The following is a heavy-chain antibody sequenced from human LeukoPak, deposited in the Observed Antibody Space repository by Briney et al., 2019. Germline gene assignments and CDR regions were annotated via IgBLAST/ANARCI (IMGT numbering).Heavy chain of an antibody. V-gene: IGHV4-34*01. CDR3: ARESTGYSILVRGFQH. D-gene: IGHD5-12*01. J-gene: IGHJ1*01. Sequence: SETLSLTCAVYGGSFSGYYWSWIRQPPGKGLEWIGEINHSGSTNYNPSLKSRVTISLDTSKNQFSLKMSSVTAADTAVYYCARESTGYSILVRGFQHWGQGTLVTVSS. CDR2: INHSGST. CDR1: GGSFSGYY.